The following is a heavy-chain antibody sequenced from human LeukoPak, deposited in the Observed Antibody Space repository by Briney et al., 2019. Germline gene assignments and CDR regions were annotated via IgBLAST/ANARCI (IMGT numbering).Heavy chain of an antibody. CDR2: ISDYNGNT. V-gene: IGHV1-18*01. CDR1: GDTFTSYG. CDR3: ARDGSYYYGSGSYL. D-gene: IGHD3-10*01. Sequence: ASVKVSCKASGDTFTSYGIGWVRQAPVQELERMGWISDYNGNTNYAQKLQGRVTMTTDTSTSTAYMELRSLRSDDTTVYYCARDGSYYYGSGSYLWGQGTLVTVSS. J-gene: IGHJ4*02.